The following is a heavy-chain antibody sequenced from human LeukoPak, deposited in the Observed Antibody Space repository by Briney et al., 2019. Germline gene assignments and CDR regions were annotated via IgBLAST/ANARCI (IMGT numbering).Heavy chain of an antibody. V-gene: IGHV4-34*01. Sequence: SSETLSLTCAVYGGSFSGYYWSWIRQPPGKGLECIGEIHHSGGTNYNPSLKSRVTLSVDTSKNQFSLKLSSVTAADTAVYYCAKVRWGYYGFDYWGQGTLVTVSS. CDR2: IHHSGGT. J-gene: IGHJ4*02. CDR1: GGSFSGYY. CDR3: AKVRWGYYGFDY. D-gene: IGHD3-3*01.